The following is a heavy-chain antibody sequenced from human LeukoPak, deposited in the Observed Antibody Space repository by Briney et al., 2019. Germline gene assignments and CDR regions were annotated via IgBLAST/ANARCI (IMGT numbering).Heavy chain of an antibody. CDR3: ARRRGYYYNWFDP. J-gene: IGHJ5*02. V-gene: IGHV4-38-2*01. D-gene: IGHD3-22*01. Sequence: PSETLSLTCAVSGYSISSGYYWGWIRQPPGKGLEWIGSIYHSGSTYYNPSLKSRVTISVDTSKNQSSLKLSSVTAADTAVYYCARRRGYYYNWFDPWGQGTLVTSPQ. CDR2: IYHSGST. CDR1: GYSISSGYY.